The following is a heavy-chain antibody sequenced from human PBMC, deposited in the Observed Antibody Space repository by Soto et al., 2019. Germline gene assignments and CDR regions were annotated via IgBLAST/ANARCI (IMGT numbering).Heavy chain of an antibody. J-gene: IGHJ3*02. CDR2: IYYSGST. CDR1: GGSISSGGYY. CDR3: ARGKIVVVPAALHDAFDI. Sequence: QVQLQESGPGLVKPSQTLSLTCTVSGGSISSGGYYWSWIRQHPGKGLEWIGYIYYSGSTYYNPSLKSRVTISVDTSKNQFSLKLSSVTAADTVVYYCARGKIVVVPAALHDAFDIWGQGTMVTVSS. V-gene: IGHV4-31*03. D-gene: IGHD2-2*01.